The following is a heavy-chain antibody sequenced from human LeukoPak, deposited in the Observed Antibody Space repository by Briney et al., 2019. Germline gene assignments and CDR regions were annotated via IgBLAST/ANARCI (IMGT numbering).Heavy chain of an antibody. J-gene: IGHJ4*02. V-gene: IGHV1-2*02. D-gene: IGHD4-11*01. CDR3: ARESPDLGYSCDY. CDR1: GYTFTGYY. CDR2: INPNSGGT. Sequence: GASVKVSCKASGYTFTGYYMHWVRQAPGQGLEWMGWINPNSGGTNYAQKFQGRVTMTRDTSISTAYMELSRLRSDDTAVYYCARESPDLGYSCDYWGQGTLVTVSS.